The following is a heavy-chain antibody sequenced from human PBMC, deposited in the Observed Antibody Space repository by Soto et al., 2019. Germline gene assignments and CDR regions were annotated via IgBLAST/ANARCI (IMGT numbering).Heavy chain of an antibody. J-gene: IGHJ4*02. V-gene: IGHV4-59*08. CDR1: GGSIVGYY. CDR3: ARHGLRLAATAPYYFHY. Sequence: PSETLSITCSVSGGSIVGYYWSWVRQPPGKGLEWLGYMYYSGSTNYNPSLKSRVTMSVDMSKNQFSLKLSSVTAADTAVYYCARHGLRLAATAPYYFHYWGQGTLVTVSS. D-gene: IGHD2-15*01. CDR2: MYYSGST.